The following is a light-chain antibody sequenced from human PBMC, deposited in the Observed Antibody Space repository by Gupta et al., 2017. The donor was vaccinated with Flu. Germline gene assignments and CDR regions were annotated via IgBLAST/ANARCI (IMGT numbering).Light chain of an antibody. Sequence: PATLALSPGGRATLSCRASQSVSSYVAWYQQQPGQARRLLIYDASNSATGVPARFSGSGSGNDFTLTISSLEAEDFAVYYCQQRSSWPLTFGGGTKVEVK. CDR1: QSVSSY. V-gene: IGKV3-11*01. CDR2: DAS. J-gene: IGKJ4*01. CDR3: QQRSSWPLT.